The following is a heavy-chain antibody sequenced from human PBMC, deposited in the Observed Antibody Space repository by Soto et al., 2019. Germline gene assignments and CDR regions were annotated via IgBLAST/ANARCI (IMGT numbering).Heavy chain of an antibody. D-gene: IGHD2-15*01. CDR1: GGTFSSYA. J-gene: IGHJ5*02. Sequence: ASVKVSCKASGGTFSSYAISWVRQAPGQGLEWMGGIIPIFGTANYAQKFQGRVTITADESTSTAYMELSSLRSEDTAVYYCASSKHYGSGGSCYYWFNPWGKGTLVTVDS. V-gene: IGHV1-69*13. CDR2: IIPIFGTA. CDR3: ASSKHYGSGGSCYYWFNP.